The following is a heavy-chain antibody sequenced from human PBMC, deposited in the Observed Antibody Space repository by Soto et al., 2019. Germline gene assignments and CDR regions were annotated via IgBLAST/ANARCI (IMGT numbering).Heavy chain of an antibody. V-gene: IGHV3-15*01. D-gene: IGHD3-16*01. CDR3: TAHLGEFFPLDY. CDR1: GFSFSNAW. CDR2: IKSRADGGTT. Sequence: EVQLVESGGDFVQPGGSLRVSCAVSGFSFSNAWMSWVRQAPGKGLEWVGRIKSRADGGTTDYTAPVKGRFTISRDDSKHTVFLQMNSLKTEDTAVYYCTAHLGEFFPLDYWGQGTLVTFSS. J-gene: IGHJ4*02.